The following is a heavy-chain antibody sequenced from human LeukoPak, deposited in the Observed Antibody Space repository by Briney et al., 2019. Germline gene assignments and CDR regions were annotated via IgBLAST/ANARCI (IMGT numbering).Heavy chain of an antibody. Sequence: GGSLRLSCAASGFTFSSYWMSWVRQAPGKGPEWVANIKQDGSEKYYVDSVKGRFTISGDNAKNSVYLQINSLRADDTAVYYCAREGLGYDYWGQGTLVTVSS. CDR1: GFTFSSYW. D-gene: IGHD3/OR15-3a*01. J-gene: IGHJ4*02. CDR3: AREGLGYDY. V-gene: IGHV3-7*01. CDR2: IKQDGSEK.